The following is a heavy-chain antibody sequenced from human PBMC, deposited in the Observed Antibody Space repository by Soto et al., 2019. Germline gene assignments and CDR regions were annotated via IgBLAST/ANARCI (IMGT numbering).Heavy chain of an antibody. CDR3: ARWGIAAGDY. V-gene: IGHV3-33*01. D-gene: IGHD6-13*01. J-gene: IGHJ4*02. CDR1: GFTFSSYG. CDR2: IWYDGSNK. Sequence: QVQLVESGGGVVQPGRSLRLSCAASGFTFSSYGMHWVRQAPGKGLEWVAVIWYDGSNKYYADSVKGRFTISRDNSKSTLYLQMISLRAEDTAVYYCARWGIAAGDYWGQGTLVTVSS.